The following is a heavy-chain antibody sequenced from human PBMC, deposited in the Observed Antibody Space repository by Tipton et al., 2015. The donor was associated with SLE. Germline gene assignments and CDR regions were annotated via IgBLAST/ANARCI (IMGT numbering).Heavy chain of an antibody. CDR3: ARAETPEYGSRPLGY. Sequence: TLSLTCTVSGGSISSGDYYWSWIRQPPGKGLEWIGYIYYSGSTYYNPSLKSRVTISVDTSKNQFSLKLSSVTAADTAVYYCARAETPEYGSRPLGYWGQGTLVTVSS. J-gene: IGHJ4*02. CDR1: GGSISSGDYY. V-gene: IGHV4-30-4*01. D-gene: IGHD3-16*01. CDR2: IYYSGST.